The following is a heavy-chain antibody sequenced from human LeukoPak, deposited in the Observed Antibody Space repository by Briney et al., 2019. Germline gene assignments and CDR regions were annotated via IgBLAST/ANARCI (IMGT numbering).Heavy chain of an antibody. CDR1: GFTFDDYA. CDR3: AKAVDYYDSSGYYSWFDP. Sequence: PGRSLRLSCTASGFTFDDYAMHWVRQAPGKGLEWVSGITWNSGSTGYADSVKGRFTISRDNAKNSLYLQMNSLRAEDTALYYCAKAVDYYDSSGYYSWFDPWGQGTLVTVSS. J-gene: IGHJ5*02. CDR2: ITWNSGST. D-gene: IGHD3-22*01. V-gene: IGHV3-9*01.